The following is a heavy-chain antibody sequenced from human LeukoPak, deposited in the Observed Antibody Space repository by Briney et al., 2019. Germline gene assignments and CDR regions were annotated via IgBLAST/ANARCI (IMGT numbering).Heavy chain of an antibody. V-gene: IGHV1-3*01. Sequence: ASVKVSCKASGYTFTSYAMHWVRQAPGQRLEWMGWINAGNGNTKYSQEFQGRVTITRDTSASTAYMELSSLRSDDTAVYYCARGASYSYGQAGYYYYYYMDVWGKGTTVTVSS. D-gene: IGHD5-18*01. CDR1: GYTFTSYA. CDR3: ARGASYSYGQAGYYYYYYMDV. J-gene: IGHJ6*03. CDR2: INAGNGNT.